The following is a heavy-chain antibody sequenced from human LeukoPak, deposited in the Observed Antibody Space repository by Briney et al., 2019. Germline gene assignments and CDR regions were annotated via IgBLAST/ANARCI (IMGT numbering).Heavy chain of an antibody. CDR1: GYTFTGYY. V-gene: IGHV1-46*01. CDR2: INPSGGST. D-gene: IGHD3-22*01. CDR3: ARVGNYYYDSSGSLDY. Sequence: GASVKVSCKASGYTFTGYYMHWVRQAPGQGLEWMGIINPSGGSTSYAQKFQGRVTMTRDTSTSTVYMELSSLRSEDTAVYYCARVGNYYYDSSGSLDYWGQGTLVTVSS. J-gene: IGHJ4*02.